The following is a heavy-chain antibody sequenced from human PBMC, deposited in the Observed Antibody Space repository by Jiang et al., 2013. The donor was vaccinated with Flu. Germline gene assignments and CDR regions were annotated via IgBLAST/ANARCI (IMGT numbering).Heavy chain of an antibody. Sequence: GSGLVKPSETLSLTCTVSGGSVSSTSYYWGWIRQPPGKGLEWIGSIYYSGSTYDHPSLKSRVTISVDTSKNQVSMKLTSVTAADTAVYYCARICIVVEVGQRNSRYFDHWGQGTLVTVSS. CDR1: GGSVSSTSYY. CDR2: IYYSGST. D-gene: IGHD2-2*01. V-gene: IGHV4-39*07. CDR3: ARICIVVEVGQRNSRYFDH. J-gene: IGHJ4*02.